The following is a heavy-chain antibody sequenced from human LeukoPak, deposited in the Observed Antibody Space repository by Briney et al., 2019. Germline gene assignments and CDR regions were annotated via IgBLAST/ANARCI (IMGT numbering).Heavy chain of an antibody. CDR3: ARAVEYSSSPFDY. CDR1: GGSISSSSYS. J-gene: IGHJ4*02. D-gene: IGHD6-6*01. V-gene: IGHV4-61*02. CDR2: IYTSGST. Sequence: SETLSLTCTVSGGSISSSSYSWGWIRQPPGKGLEWIGRIYTSGSTNYNPSLKSRVTISVDTSKNQFSLKLSSVTAADTAVYYCARAVEYSSSPFDYWGQGTLVTVSS.